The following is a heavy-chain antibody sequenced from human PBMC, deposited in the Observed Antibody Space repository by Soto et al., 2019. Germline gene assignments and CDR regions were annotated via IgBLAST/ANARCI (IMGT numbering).Heavy chain of an antibody. Sequence: GGSLRLSCKGSGFTFRDYAISWVRQAPGKGLQWVGFMRAKAFGGTTEYATFVKGRFTISRDDSKSVAYLQMNSLETEDTAVYYCTREGAYTSPPYYYFYAMDVWGQGTRVTVSS. V-gene: IGHV3-49*04. CDR1: GFTFRDYA. D-gene: IGHD2-2*01. J-gene: IGHJ6*01. CDR2: MRAKAFGGTT. CDR3: TREGAYTSPPYYYFYAMDV.